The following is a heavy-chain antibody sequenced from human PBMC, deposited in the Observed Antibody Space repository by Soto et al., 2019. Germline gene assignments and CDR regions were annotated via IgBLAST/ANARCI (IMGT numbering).Heavy chain of an antibody. CDR2: INSDGSST. CDR3: AREARPHDCGGDCYAFDI. Sequence: GGSLRLSCAASGFTFSSYWMHWVRQAPGKGLVWVSRINSDGSSTSYADSVKGRFTISRDNAKNTLYLQMNRLRAEDTDVYYCAREARPHDCGGDCYAFDIWGQGTMVTVSS. D-gene: IGHD2-21*02. CDR1: GFTFSSYW. V-gene: IGHV3-74*01. J-gene: IGHJ3*02.